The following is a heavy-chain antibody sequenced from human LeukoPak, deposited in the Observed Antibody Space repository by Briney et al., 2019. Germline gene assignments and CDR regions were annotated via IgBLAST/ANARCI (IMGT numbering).Heavy chain of an antibody. J-gene: IGHJ4*02. Sequence: GGSLRLSCAASGFTFTRYWMSWVRQAPGKGLEWVAVISYDGSNKYYADSVKGRFTISRDNSKNTLYLQMNSLRAEDTAVYYCAKGWGRFGELLYLVDYWGQGTLVTVSS. CDR2: ISYDGSNK. CDR3: AKGWGRFGELLYLVDY. V-gene: IGHV3-30*18. CDR1: GFTFTRYW. D-gene: IGHD3-10*01.